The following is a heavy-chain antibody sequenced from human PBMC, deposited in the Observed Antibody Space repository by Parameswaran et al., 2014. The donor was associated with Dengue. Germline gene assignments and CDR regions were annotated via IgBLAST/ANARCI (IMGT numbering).Heavy chain of an antibody. CDR3: ARGQRAITMVRGYSYYYYGMDV. D-gene: IGHD3-10*01. Sequence: RWIRQPPGKGLEWIGEINHSGSTNYNPSLKSRVTISVDTSKNQFSLELSSVTAADTAVYYCARGQRAITMVRGYSYYYYGMDVWGQGTTVTVSS. V-gene: IGHV4-34*01. CDR2: INHSGST. J-gene: IGHJ6*02.